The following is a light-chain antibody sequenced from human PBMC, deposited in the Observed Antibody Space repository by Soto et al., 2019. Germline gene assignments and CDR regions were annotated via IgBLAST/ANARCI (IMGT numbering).Light chain of an antibody. CDR3: QHYGSSPLT. CDR1: QSFRSSY. V-gene: IGKV3-20*01. Sequence: EIVLTQSPGTLSLSPGERATLSCRASQSFRSSYLAWYQQKPGQAPRLLIYGASSRATGIPDRFSGSGSGTDFTLTISRLEPEDVAVYYCQHYGSSPLTFGGGTKVEIK. CDR2: GAS. J-gene: IGKJ4*01.